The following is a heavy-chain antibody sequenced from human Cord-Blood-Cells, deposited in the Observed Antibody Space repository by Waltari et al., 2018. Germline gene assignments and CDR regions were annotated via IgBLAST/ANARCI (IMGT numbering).Heavy chain of an antibody. CDR2: INQSGRT. CDR3: ARGREGHDEENWLDP. D-gene: IGHD1-1*01. V-gene: IGHV4-34*01. J-gene: IGHJ5*02. CDR1: GGSFSGYY. Sequence: QVQLQQWGAGLLKPSETLSLTCAVYGGSFSGYYWSWIRQPPGKELEWIGEINQSGRTTYNPSLRRRVTISVDTSKNQFSLKLSSVTAADTAVYYWARGREGHDEENWLDPWGQGTLVTVSS.